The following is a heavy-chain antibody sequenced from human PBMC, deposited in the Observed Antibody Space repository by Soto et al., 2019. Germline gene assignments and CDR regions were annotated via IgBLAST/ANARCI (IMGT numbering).Heavy chain of an antibody. CDR3: ARDPAGRYTHYYYYMDV. Sequence: GGSLRLSCAASGFTFSSYWMHWVRQAPGKGLVWVSRINSDGSSTSYADSVKGRFTISRDNAKNTLYLQMNSLRAEDTAVYYCARDPAGRYTHYYYYMDVWGKGTTVTVSS. J-gene: IGHJ6*03. D-gene: IGHD1-20*01. CDR2: INSDGSST. V-gene: IGHV3-74*01. CDR1: GFTFSSYW.